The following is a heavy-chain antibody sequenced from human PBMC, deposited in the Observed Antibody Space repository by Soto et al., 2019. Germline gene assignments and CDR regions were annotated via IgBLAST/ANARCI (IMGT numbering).Heavy chain of an antibody. J-gene: IGHJ6*02. V-gene: IGHV1-69*12. CDR1: GGTFSTAA. Sequence: QVQVEQSGAEVKKPGSSVKVSCKASGGTFSTAAISWVRQAPGQGLEWMGGIMPIFRTADYAQKFQGRVTIIADESTTTACLELRSLRSEDTAVYYCARDKDRPQLGGNYYYIMDVWGQGTTVTVSS. CDR2: IMPIFRTA. CDR3: ARDKDRPQLGGNYYYIMDV. D-gene: IGHD3-3*02.